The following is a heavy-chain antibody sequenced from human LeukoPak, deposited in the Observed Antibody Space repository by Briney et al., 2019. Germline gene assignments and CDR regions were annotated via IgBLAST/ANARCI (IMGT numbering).Heavy chain of an antibody. V-gene: IGHV1-69*04. CDR1: GGTFSSYA. D-gene: IGHD3-22*01. Sequence: GASVKVSCKASGGTFSSYAISWVRQAPGQGLEWMGRIIPILGIANYAQKFQGRVTITADKSTSTAYMELSSLRSEDTAVYYCARVGGYYDSSGFNWFDPWGQGTLVTVSS. CDR3: ARVGGYYDSSGFNWFDP. J-gene: IGHJ5*02. CDR2: IIPILGIA.